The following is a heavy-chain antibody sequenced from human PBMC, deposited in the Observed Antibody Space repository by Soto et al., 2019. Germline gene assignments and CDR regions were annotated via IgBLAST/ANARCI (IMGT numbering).Heavy chain of an antibody. CDR3: ANDWDSYYVFWSGCSPFDY. J-gene: IGHJ4*02. D-gene: IGHD3-3*01. CDR2: ISYDGSNK. V-gene: IGHV3-30*18. Sequence: QVQLVESGGGVVQPGRSLRLSCAASGFTFSSYGMHWVRQAPGKGLEWVGIISYDGSNKYYAESVKGRFTISRDNSKNTLYLQMNSLGAEDMSVYYCANDWDSYYVFWSGCSPFDYWGQGTLVTVSS. CDR1: GFTFSSYG.